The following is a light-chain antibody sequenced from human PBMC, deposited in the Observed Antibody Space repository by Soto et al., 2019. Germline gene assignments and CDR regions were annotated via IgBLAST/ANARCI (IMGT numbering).Light chain of an antibody. Sequence: QSALTQTPSASGSPGQSVTISCTGTSSDFGGYNYVFWYQQYQGKAPKLMIYEVSKRPSGVPDRFSGSKAGKTASLTVSGLQAEDEADYYCSSYTGINKSVFGTRTKVTVL. J-gene: IGLJ1*01. CDR1: SSDFGGYNY. V-gene: IGLV2-8*01. CDR2: EVS. CDR3: SSYTGINKSV.